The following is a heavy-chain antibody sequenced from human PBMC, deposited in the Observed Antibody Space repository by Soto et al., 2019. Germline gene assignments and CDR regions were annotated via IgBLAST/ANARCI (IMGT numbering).Heavy chain of an antibody. CDR3: AREDGYNTDYYYGMDV. CDR2: IIPIFGTA. CDR1: GGTFSSYA. V-gene: IGHV1-69*13. J-gene: IGHJ6*02. D-gene: IGHD5-12*01. Sequence: SVKVSCKASGGTFSSYAISWVRQAPGQGLEWMGGIIPIFGTANYAQKFQGRVTITADESTSTAYMELSSLRSEDTAVYYCAREDGYNTDYYYGMDVWGQGTTVTVS.